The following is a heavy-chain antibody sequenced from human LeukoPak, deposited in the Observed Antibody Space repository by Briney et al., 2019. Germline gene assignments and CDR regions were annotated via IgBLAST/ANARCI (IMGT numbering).Heavy chain of an antibody. Sequence: ASVKVSCKVSGYTLTELSMHWVRQAPGKGLEWMGGFDPEDGETIYAQKFQGRVTMTEDTSTDTAYMELSSLGSEDTAVYYCATSRYCTNGVCPFDYWGQGTLVTVSS. D-gene: IGHD2-8*01. CDR1: GYTLTELS. J-gene: IGHJ4*02. V-gene: IGHV1-24*01. CDR3: ATSRYCTNGVCPFDY. CDR2: FDPEDGET.